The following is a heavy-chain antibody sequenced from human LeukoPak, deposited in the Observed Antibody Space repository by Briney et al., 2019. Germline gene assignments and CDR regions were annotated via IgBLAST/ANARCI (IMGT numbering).Heavy chain of an antibody. CDR2: IYYSGGT. V-gene: IGHV4-31*03. CDR1: GGSISSGGYY. CDR3: ARVPGYCSSTSCSYYFDY. J-gene: IGHJ4*02. D-gene: IGHD2-2*01. Sequence: SETLSLTCTVSGGSISSGGYYWSWIRQHPGKGLEWIGYIYYSGGTYYNPSLKSRVTISVDTSKNQFSLKLSSVTAADAAVYYCARVPGYCSSTSCSYYFDYWGQGTLVTVSS.